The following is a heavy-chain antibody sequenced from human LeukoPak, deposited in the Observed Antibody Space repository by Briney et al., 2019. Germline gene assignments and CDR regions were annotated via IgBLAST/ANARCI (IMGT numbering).Heavy chain of an antibody. Sequence: PSETLSLTCTVSGYSISSGYYWGWIRQPPGKGLEWIGSIYHSGSTYYNPSLKSRVTISVDTSKNQFSLKLSSVTAADTAVYYCARGEQNWGSYRYTGRGYYFDYWGQGTLVTVSS. J-gene: IGHJ4*02. CDR1: GYSISSGYY. CDR2: IYHSGST. D-gene: IGHD3-16*02. CDR3: ARGEQNWGSYRYTGRGYYFDY. V-gene: IGHV4-38-2*02.